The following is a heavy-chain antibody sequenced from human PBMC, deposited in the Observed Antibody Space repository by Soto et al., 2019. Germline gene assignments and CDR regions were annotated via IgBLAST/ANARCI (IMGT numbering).Heavy chain of an antibody. V-gene: IGHV4-59*01. D-gene: IGHD6-19*01. CDR3: ARGGGWYIQGFRWFDP. J-gene: IGHJ5*02. Sequence: SETMSVTCTVSGGNISSYYWSWIRKTTGKGLEWIGYIYYSGSTNYNPSLKSRVTISVDTSKNQFSLKLSSVTAADTAVYYCARGGGWYIQGFRWFDPWGQGTLVTVSS. CDR1: GGNISSYY. CDR2: IYYSGST.